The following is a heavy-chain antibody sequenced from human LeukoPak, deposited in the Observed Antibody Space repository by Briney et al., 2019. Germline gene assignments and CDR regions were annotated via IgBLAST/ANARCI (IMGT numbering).Heavy chain of an antibody. CDR3: AKDQSPLSSSLVDY. V-gene: IGHV3-11*01. D-gene: IGHD6-13*01. CDR2: VRSSGSTT. CDR1: GFTVSSNY. Sequence: KTGGSLRLSCAASGFTVSSNYMSWVRRAPGKGLEWLSYVRSSGSTTYYADSVKGRFTISRDNAKNSLYLQMNSLGAEDTAVYYCAKDQSPLSSSLVDYWGQGTLVTVSS. J-gene: IGHJ4*02.